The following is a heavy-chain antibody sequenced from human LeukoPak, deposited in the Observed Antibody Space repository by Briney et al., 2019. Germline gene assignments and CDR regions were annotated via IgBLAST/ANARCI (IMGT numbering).Heavy chain of an antibody. CDR3: ASDGELAPPDI. CDR1: GFTFSSYG. V-gene: IGHV3-30*03. CDR2: ISYDGSNK. D-gene: IGHD1-26*01. J-gene: IGHJ3*02. Sequence: PGRSLRLSRAASGFTFSSYGMHWVRQAPGKGLEWVAVISYDGSNKYYADSVKGRFTISRDNSKNTLYLQMNSLRAEDTAVYYCASDGELAPPDIWGQGTMVTVSS.